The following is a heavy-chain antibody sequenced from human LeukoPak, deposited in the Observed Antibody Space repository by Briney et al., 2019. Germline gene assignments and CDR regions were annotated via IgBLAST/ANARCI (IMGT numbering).Heavy chain of an antibody. CDR3: ARPGYCSSTSCYRPYYYYGMDV. J-gene: IGHJ6*02. D-gene: IGHD2-2*01. CDR2: ISYDGSNK. V-gene: IGHV3-30-3*01. Sequence: GRSLRLSCAASGFTFSSYAMHWVRQAPCKGLEWVAVISYDGSNKYYADSVKGRFTISRDNSKNTLYLQMNSLRAEDTAVYYCARPGYCSSTSCYRPYYYYGMDVWGQGTTVTVSS. CDR1: GFTFSSYA.